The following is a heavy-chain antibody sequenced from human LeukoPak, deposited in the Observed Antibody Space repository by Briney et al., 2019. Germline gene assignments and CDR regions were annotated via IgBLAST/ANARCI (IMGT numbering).Heavy chain of an antibody. CDR3: ARDLGVVPAASFDY. Sequence: ASVKVSCKASGYTFTGYYMHWVRQAPGQGLEWMGWINPNSGGTNYAQKFQGRVTMTRDTSISTAYMELSRLRSDDTAVYYCARDLGVVPAASFDYWGQGTLVTVSS. V-gene: IGHV1-2*02. CDR2: INPNSGGT. CDR1: GYTFTGYY. J-gene: IGHJ4*02. D-gene: IGHD2-2*01.